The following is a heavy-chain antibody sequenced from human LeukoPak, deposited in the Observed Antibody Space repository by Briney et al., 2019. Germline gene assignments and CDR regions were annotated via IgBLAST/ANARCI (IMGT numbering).Heavy chain of an antibody. V-gene: IGHV3-23*01. J-gene: IGHJ4*02. CDR2: ISIGDNT. Sequence: GGSLRLSCAVSGFAFSSHAMTWVRQAPGKGLEWVSGISIGDNTFYADSVKGRFTISRDKSKNTLYLQMNSLRAEDTAVCYCATEILPNDYWGQGTLVTVSS. CDR1: GFAFSSHA. CDR3: ATEILPNDY.